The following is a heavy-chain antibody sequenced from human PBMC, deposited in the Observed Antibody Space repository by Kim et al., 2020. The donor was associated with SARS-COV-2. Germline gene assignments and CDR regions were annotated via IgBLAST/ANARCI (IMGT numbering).Heavy chain of an antibody. CDR2: IYCSGST. CDR1: GGSISGGGYY. Sequence: SETLSLTCTVSGGSISGGGYYWGWIRQRPGKGLEWIGYIYCSGSTYYNPSLKRRVTISVDTSKNQFSLKLSSVTAADTAVYYCARGMPSIAVAGCHGCIDYWGQGTLVTVSS. CDR3: ARGMPSIAVAGCHGCIDY. V-gene: IGHV4-31*03. D-gene: IGHD6-19*01. J-gene: IGHJ4*02.